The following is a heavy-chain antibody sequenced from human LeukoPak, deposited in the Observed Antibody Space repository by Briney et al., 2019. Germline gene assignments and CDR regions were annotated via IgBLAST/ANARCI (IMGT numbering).Heavy chain of an antibody. Sequence: SVKVSCKASGGTFSSYAISWVRQAPGQGLEWMGGIIPIFGTANYAQKFQGRVTITADKSTSTAYMELSSLRSEDTAVYYCARDERGYSYGYFQHWGQGTLVTVSS. CDR1: GGTFSSYA. V-gene: IGHV1-69*06. CDR2: IIPIFGTA. CDR3: ARDERGYSYGYFQH. D-gene: IGHD5-18*01. J-gene: IGHJ1*01.